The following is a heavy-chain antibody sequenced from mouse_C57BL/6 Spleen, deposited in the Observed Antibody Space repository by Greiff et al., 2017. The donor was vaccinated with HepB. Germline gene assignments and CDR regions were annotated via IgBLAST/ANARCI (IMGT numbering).Heavy chain of an antibody. Sequence: QVTLKECGPGILQSSQTLSLTCSFSGFSLSTSGMGVSWIRQPSGKGLEWLAHIYWDDDKRYNPSLKSRLTISKDTSRNQVFLKITSVDTADTATYYCARREDFYYGSSYGYFDVWGTGTTVTVSS. CDR1: GFSLSTSGMG. CDR2: IYWDDDK. CDR3: ARREDFYYGSSYGYFDV. J-gene: IGHJ1*03. D-gene: IGHD1-1*01. V-gene: IGHV8-12*01.